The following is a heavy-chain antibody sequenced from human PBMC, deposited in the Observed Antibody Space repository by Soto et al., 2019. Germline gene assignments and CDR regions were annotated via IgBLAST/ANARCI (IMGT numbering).Heavy chain of an antibody. D-gene: IGHD7-27*01. CDR1: GFTFSTFS. J-gene: IGHJ4*02. Sequence: GGSLRLSCAASGFTFSTFSMDWVRQAPGKGLEWVSYISGTYAIYYADSVQGRFTISRDNAKNSVYLQMNSLRDEDSAIYYCARDLNWGIDYWGQGALGTVSS. CDR2: ISGTYAI. CDR3: ARDLNWGIDY. V-gene: IGHV3-48*02.